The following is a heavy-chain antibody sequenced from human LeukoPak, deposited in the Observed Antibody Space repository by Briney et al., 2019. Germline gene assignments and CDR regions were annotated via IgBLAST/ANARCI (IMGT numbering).Heavy chain of an antibody. Sequence: GGSLRLSCAASGFTFSSCWMHWVRQAPGKGLVWVSRINSDGPSTNYADSVKGRFTISRDNAKNTLYLQMNSLRAEDTAVYYCASVVGGYYPPVEGFDIWGQGTMVTVSS. V-gene: IGHV3-74*01. J-gene: IGHJ3*02. CDR1: GFTFSSCW. D-gene: IGHD3-3*01. CDR3: ASVVGGYYPPVEGFDI. CDR2: INSDGPST.